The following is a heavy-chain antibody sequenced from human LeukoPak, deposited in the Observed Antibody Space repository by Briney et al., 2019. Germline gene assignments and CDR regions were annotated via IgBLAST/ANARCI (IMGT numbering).Heavy chain of an antibody. CDR2: IYHSGST. Sequence: SETLSLTCTVSGGSISSGGYSWSWIRQPPGKGLEWIGYIYHSGSTYYNPSLKSRVTISVDRSKNQFSLKLSSVTAADTAVYYCARVFSSSKGIDYWGQGTLVTVSS. CDR3: ARVFSSSKGIDY. J-gene: IGHJ4*02. D-gene: IGHD4-11*01. CDR1: GGSISSGGYS. V-gene: IGHV4-30-2*01.